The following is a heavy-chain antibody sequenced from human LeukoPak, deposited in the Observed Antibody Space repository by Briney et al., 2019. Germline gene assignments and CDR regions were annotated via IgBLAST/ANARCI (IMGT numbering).Heavy chain of an antibody. CDR1: GYTFTSYA. CDR3: ARVGITIFGVVTYDAFDI. D-gene: IGHD3-3*01. CDR2: INAGNGNT. Sequence: ASVKVSCKASGYTFTSYAMHWVRQAPGQRLEWMGWINAGNGNTKYSQKFQGRVTITRDTSASTAYMELSSLRSEDTAVYYCARVGITIFGVVTYDAFDIWGQGTMVTVSS. V-gene: IGHV1-3*01. J-gene: IGHJ3*02.